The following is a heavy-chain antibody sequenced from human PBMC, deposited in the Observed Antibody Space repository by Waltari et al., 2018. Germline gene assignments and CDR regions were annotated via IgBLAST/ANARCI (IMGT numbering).Heavy chain of an antibody. CDR1: GYTFTGYS. D-gene: IGHD3-10*01. J-gene: IGHJ1*01. CDR3: ARDRGSWGC. V-gene: IGHV1-2*02. CDR2: IDPNNGGK. Sequence: HVQLVQPGAGGKMPGASAKVSCTASGYTFTGYSLPWVRQAPGQGLEWVGWIDPNNGGKNYGRKVQGRVTITRDTSNSTAYMELSRLRSDDTAVYYCARDRGSWGCWGQGTLVTVSS.